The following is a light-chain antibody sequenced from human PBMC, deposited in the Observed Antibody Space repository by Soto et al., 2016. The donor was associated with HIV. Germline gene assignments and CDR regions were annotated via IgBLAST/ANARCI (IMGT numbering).Light chain of an antibody. CDR2: KVS. V-gene: IGKV2-30*02. CDR3: MRGSHFPPWT. J-gene: IGKJ1*01. CDR1: QSLVHSDGNIY. Sequence: DVVMTQSPLSLPVTLGQTASISCRSSQSLVHSDGNIYLNWFQQRPGQPPRRLLYKVSRRDSGVPDRFSGSGSGTDFTLKISRVEAEDVGLYYCMRGSHFPPWTFGQGTKVEIK.